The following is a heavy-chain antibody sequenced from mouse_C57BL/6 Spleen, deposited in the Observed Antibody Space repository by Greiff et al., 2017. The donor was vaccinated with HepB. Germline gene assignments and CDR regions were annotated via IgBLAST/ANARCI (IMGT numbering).Heavy chain of an antibody. D-gene: IGHD1-1*01. CDR3: ARFYYYGSSLDWYFDV. Sequence: VQLQQPGAELVKPGASVKLSCKASGYTFTSYWMQWVKQRPGQGLEWIGEIDPSDSYTNYNQKFKGKATLTVDTSSSTAYMQLSSLTSEDSAVYYCARFYYYGSSLDWYFDVWGTGTTVTVSS. V-gene: IGHV1-50*01. CDR2: IDPSDSYT. J-gene: IGHJ1*03. CDR1: GYTFTSYW.